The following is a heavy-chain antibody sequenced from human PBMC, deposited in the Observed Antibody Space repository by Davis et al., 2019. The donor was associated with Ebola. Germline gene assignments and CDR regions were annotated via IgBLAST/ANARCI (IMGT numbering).Heavy chain of an antibody. CDR2: IIPILGIP. D-gene: IGHD2-15*01. CDR1: GGTFSSYA. V-gene: IGHV1-69*04. CDR3: ARTDLEGYCSGGSCYSWFDP. Sequence: SVKVSCKASGGTFSSYAISWVRQAPGQGLEWMGRIIPILGIPNYAQKFQGRVTITADKSTSTAYMELSSLRSEDTAVYYCARTDLEGYCSGGSCYSWFDPWGQGTLVTVSS. J-gene: IGHJ5*02.